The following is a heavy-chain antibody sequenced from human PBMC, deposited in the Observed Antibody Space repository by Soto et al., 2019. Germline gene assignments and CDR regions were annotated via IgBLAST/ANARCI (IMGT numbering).Heavy chain of an antibody. CDR2: ISGSGSPT. V-gene: IGHV3-23*01. J-gene: IGHJ4*02. Sequence: PGGSLRLSCAASGFSFSSYAMTWVRQAPGRGLEWVSAISGSGSPTYYADSVKGRFTISRDNSKNTLYLQMNSLRAEDTAVYYCARDIVGATDYWGQGTLVTVSS. CDR1: GFSFSSYA. CDR3: ARDIVGATDY. D-gene: IGHD1-26*01.